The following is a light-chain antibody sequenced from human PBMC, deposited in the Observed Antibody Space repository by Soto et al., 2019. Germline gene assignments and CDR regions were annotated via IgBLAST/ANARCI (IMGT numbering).Light chain of an antibody. Sequence: QSVLTQPASVSGSPGQSITISCTGTSSDVGGYIYVSWYQQHSGKAPKLMIYDVTSRPSGVSYRFSGSKSGNTASLTISGHQAEDEADYYCSSYTTSSSYVFGTGTKVTVL. CDR3: SSYTTSSSYV. V-gene: IGLV2-14*01. CDR1: SSDVGGYIY. J-gene: IGLJ1*01. CDR2: DVT.